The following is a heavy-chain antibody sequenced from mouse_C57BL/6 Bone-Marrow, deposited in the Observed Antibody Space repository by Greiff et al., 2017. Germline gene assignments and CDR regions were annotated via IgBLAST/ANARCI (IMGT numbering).Heavy chain of an antibody. CDR1: GYTFTSYG. CDR2: IYPRSGNT. D-gene: IGHD1-1*01. Sequence: VQLQQSGAELARPGASVKLSCKASGYTFTSYGISWVKQSTGQGLEWIGEIYPRSGNTYYNEKFKGKATLTADKSSSTAYMELRSLTSEDSAVYFCTSITTVVDPFAYWGQGTLVTVSA. J-gene: IGHJ3*01. CDR3: TSITTVVDPFAY. V-gene: IGHV1-81*01.